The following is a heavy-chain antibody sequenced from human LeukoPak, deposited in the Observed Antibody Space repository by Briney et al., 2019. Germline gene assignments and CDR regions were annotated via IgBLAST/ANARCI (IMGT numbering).Heavy chain of an antibody. Sequence: KPSETLSLTCTVSGGSISSGSYYWSWIRQPAGKGLEWIGRIYTSGSTNYNPSLKSRVTISVDTSKNQFSLKLSSVPAADTAVYYCARETTVTPHYYMDVWGKGTTVTVSS. J-gene: IGHJ6*03. CDR3: ARETTVTPHYYMDV. CDR2: IYTSGST. CDR1: GGSISSGSYY. D-gene: IGHD4-17*01. V-gene: IGHV4-61*02.